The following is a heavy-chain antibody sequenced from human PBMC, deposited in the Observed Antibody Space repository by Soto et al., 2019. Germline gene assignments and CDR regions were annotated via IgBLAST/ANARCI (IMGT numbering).Heavy chain of an antibody. Sequence: GESLKISCKGSGDSFLDYWISWVRQMPGKGLEWMGRIDPSDSYRTYSPSFQGHVTISVDKSITTAYLQWSSLKASDTAIYYCARNMITFGGTPTSSEGDFGMDVWGHGTAVTVSS. J-gene: IGHJ6*02. V-gene: IGHV5-10-1*01. CDR1: GDSFLDYW. CDR3: ARNMITFGGTPTSSEGDFGMDV. CDR2: IDPSDSYR. D-gene: IGHD3-16*01.